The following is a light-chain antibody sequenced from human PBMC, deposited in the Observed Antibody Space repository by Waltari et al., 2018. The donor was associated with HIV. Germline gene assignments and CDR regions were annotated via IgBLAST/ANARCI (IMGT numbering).Light chain of an antibody. V-gene: IGLV2-11*01. J-gene: IGLJ1*01. CDR1: SRDVGAYTY. Sequence: HSTLTQRRSVYASPGQSLSISCTGSSRDVGAYTYVSWYQQHPGKAPKLMIYRVSKRPSGVPDRFSGSKSGNTASLTISGLQAEDEADYYCCSYAGSYTPYVFGTGTKVTVL. CDR2: RVS. CDR3: CSYAGSYTPYV.